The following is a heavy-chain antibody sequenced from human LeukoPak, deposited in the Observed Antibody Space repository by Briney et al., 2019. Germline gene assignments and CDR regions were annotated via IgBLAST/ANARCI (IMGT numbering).Heavy chain of an antibody. Sequence: GGSLRLSCAASGFTFSGSAMHWVRQASGKGLEWVGRIRSKANSYATAYAAPVKGRFTISRDDSKNTAYLQMNSLKTEDTAVYYCTRHPRDTAMVNYYGMDVWGQGTTVTVSS. CDR3: TRHPRDTAMVNYYGMDV. D-gene: IGHD5-18*01. CDR1: GFTFSGSA. V-gene: IGHV3-73*01. CDR2: IRSKANSYAT. J-gene: IGHJ6*02.